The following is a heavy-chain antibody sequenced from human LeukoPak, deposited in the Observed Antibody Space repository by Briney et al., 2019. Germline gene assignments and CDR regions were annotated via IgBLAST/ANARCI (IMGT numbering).Heavy chain of an antibody. Sequence: ASVKVSCKASGYTFTGYYMHWVRQPPGQGLEWMGWINPNSGGTNYAQKFQGRVTMTRDTSISTAYMELSRLRSDDTAVYYCARDPGYSSGWSNLPLDYWGQGTLVTVSS. CDR1: GYTFTGYY. CDR3: ARDPGYSSGWSNLPLDY. J-gene: IGHJ4*02. V-gene: IGHV1-2*02. CDR2: INPNSGGT. D-gene: IGHD6-19*01.